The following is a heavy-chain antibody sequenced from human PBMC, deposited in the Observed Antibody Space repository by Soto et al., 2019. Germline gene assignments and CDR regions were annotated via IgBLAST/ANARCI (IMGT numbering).Heavy chain of an antibody. CDR2: IHGECAGS. Sequence: EVELLESGGGLVQPGGSVRLSCAASGFTFRNYAMSWVRQAPGKGLEWVSSIHGECAGSFYTDAVKGRFTVSRDDSKETLYLQMGSLRIDDKAVYYCVKDGVARNGNWDWFDPWGQGTLVTVAS. J-gene: IGHJ5*02. CDR1: GFTFRNYA. V-gene: IGHV3-23*01. CDR3: VKDGVARNGNWDWFDP. D-gene: IGHD7-27*01.